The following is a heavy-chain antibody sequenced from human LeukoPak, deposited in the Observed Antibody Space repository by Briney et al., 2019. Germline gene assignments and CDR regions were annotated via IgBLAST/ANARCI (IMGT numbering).Heavy chain of an antibody. CDR1: GGSISSYY. Sequence: PETLSLTCTVSGGSISSYYWSWIRQPPGKGLEWIGYIYYSGSTNYNPSLKSRVTISVDTSKNQFSLKLSSVTAADTAVYYCARATGDTPYYDFWSGYYYYYYYGMDVWGQGTTVTVSS. CDR3: ARATGDTPYYDFWSGYYYYYYYGMDV. CDR2: IYYSGST. D-gene: IGHD3-3*01. J-gene: IGHJ6*02. V-gene: IGHV4-59*01.